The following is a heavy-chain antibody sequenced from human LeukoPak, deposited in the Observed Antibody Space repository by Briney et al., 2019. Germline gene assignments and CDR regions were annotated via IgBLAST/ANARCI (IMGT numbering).Heavy chain of an antibody. CDR3: AALYSFGSGSYSPIDY. J-gene: IGHJ4*02. V-gene: IGHV1-58*02. CDR2: IVVGSGNT. Sequence: GTLVKVSCKASGFTFTRSAMQWVRQARGQRLEWIGWIVVGSGNTNYAQKFQERVTITRDMSTSTAHMELSSLRSEDTAVYYCAALYSFGSGSYSPIDYWGQGTLVTVSS. CDR1: GFTFTRSA. D-gene: IGHD3-10*01.